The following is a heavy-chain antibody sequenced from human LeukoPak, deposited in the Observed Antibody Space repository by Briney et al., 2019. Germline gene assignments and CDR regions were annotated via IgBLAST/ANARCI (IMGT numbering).Heavy chain of an antibody. CDR2: IAYDGSNK. CDR1: GFTFSSHA. D-gene: IGHD5-18*01. Sequence: RPGGSLRLSCAASGFTFSSHAMHWVRQAPGKGLEWVAVIAYDGSNKYYADSVKGRFTISRDNSKSALYLQMNSLRAEDTALYYCARDKEAYSYGYSGLAYWGQGTLVTFSS. V-gene: IGHV3-30*04. J-gene: IGHJ4*02. CDR3: ARDKEAYSYGYSGLAY.